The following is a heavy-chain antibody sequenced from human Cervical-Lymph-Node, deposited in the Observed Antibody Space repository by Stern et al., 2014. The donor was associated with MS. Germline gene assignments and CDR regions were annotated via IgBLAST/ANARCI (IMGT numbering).Heavy chain of an antibody. V-gene: IGHV4-31*03. CDR3: ARELHNYYDSSGYYL. CDR2: IYYSGST. CDR1: GGSISRGGYY. D-gene: IGHD3-22*01. Sequence: VQLVESGQGLVMPSQTLSLTCTVSGGSISRGGYYWSWIRQHPGKGREWLGDIYYSGSTYYNPSLKSRVTISVDTSKNQFSLKLSSVTAADTAVYYCARELHNYYDSSGYYLWGQGTLVTVSS. J-gene: IGHJ5*02.